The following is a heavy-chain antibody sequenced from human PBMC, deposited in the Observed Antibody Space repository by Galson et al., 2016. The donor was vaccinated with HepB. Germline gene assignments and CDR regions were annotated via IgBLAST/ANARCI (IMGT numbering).Heavy chain of an antibody. Sequence: SETLSLTCTVSGDSISRSHYLWGWIRQPPGKGPEWIGTVYDSGGTYYKSTLKTRVSISVDTSKNQFSLKLRSVTAADTAVYYCARHPLVNDDAFDIWGQGTVVTVSS. CDR1: GDSISRSHYL. CDR2: VYDSGGT. D-gene: IGHD1-1*01. CDR3: ARHPLVNDDAFDI. V-gene: IGHV4-39*01. J-gene: IGHJ3*02.